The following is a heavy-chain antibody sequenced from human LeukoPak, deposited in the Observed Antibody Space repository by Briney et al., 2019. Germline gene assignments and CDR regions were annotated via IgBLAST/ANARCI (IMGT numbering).Heavy chain of an antibody. CDR3: ARGPGIAAAGHDY. D-gene: IGHD6-13*01. V-gene: IGHV4-38-2*02. J-gene: IGHJ4*02. CDR1: GYSISSGYY. Sequence: SETLSLTCTVSGYSISSGYYWGWIRQPPGKGLEWIGSIYHSGSTYYNPSLKSRVTISVDTSKNQFSLKLSSVTAADTAVYYCARGPGIAAAGHDYWGQGTLVTVSS. CDR2: IYHSGST.